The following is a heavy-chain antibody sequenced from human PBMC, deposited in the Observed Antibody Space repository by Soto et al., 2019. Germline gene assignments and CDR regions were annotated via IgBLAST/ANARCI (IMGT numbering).Heavy chain of an antibody. Sequence: QVTLKASGPVLVKPTESLTLTCTVSGFSLSNARMGVSWIRQPPGKALEWLAHIFSNDEKSYATSLKSRLTISKDISKSQVVLNMTNLAPVDTATYYSARIAAAGTELAYWGQATLVTVSS. J-gene: IGHJ4*02. D-gene: IGHD6-13*01. V-gene: IGHV2-26*01. CDR1: GFSLSNARMG. CDR3: ARIAAAGTELAY. CDR2: IFSNDEK.